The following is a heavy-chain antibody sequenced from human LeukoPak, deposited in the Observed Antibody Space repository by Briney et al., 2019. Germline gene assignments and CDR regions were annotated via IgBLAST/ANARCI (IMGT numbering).Heavy chain of an antibody. Sequence: GGSLRLSCAASGFTFSDYYMSWIRQAPGKGLQWVSYISSSGGTIYYADSMKGRFTISRDNAKNSLFLQMNGLRAEDTAVYYCARRGGSSSRRSPIDYWGQGTLVTVSS. CDR1: GFTFSDYY. CDR3: ARRGGSSSRRSPIDY. D-gene: IGHD6-6*01. J-gene: IGHJ4*02. CDR2: ISSSGGTI. V-gene: IGHV3-11*04.